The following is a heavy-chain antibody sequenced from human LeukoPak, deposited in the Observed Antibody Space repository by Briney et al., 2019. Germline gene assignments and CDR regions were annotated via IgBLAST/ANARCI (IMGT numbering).Heavy chain of an antibody. CDR2: IYYSGST. J-gene: IGHJ4*02. Sequence: SETLSLTCTVSGGSISSSSYYWGWIRQPPGKGLEWIGTIYYSGSTYYNPSLKSRVTISVDTSKNQFSLKLSSVTAADTAVYYCARQGSGNYLSPVNYWGQGTRVSVSS. V-gene: IGHV4-39*01. D-gene: IGHD1-26*01. CDR3: ARQGSGNYLSPVNY. CDR1: GGSISSSSYY.